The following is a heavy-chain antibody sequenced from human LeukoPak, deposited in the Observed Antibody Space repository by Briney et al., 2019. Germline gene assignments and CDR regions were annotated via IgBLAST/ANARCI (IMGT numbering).Heavy chain of an antibody. Sequence: PGGSLRLSCAASGFTFSSYWVSWVRQTPGKGLGWVANIKQDGSEKYYVDSVKGRFTISRDNAKNSLYLQMNSLRAEDTAVYYCARVGHDSSGYRPNDAFDIWGQGTMVTVSS. CDR1: GFTFSSYW. CDR2: IKQDGSEK. D-gene: IGHD3-22*01. J-gene: IGHJ3*02. V-gene: IGHV3-7*01. CDR3: ARVGHDSSGYRPNDAFDI.